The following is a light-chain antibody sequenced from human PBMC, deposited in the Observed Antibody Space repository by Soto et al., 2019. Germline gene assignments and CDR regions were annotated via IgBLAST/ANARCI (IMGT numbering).Light chain of an antibody. Sequence: DIQMTQSPSSLSASVGDRVAITCRASQAISNSLAWYQQKPGKVPKVLIYAASTLQSGVPSRFSGSGSGTDFTLTITSLKPEDVATYFCQKYHSAPFTFGPGTKLDIK. CDR1: QAISNS. V-gene: IGKV1-27*01. CDR2: AAS. CDR3: QKYHSAPFT. J-gene: IGKJ3*01.